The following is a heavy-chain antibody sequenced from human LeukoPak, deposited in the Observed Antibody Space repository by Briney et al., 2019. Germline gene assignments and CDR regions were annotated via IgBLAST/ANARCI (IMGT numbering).Heavy chain of an antibody. Sequence: GGSLRLSCAASGFAFSNYNMNWVRQAPGKGLEWVSYISSSSHSIYYADSVRGRFTVSRDNAKNSLYLQMNSLRAEDTAVYYCARPMYSSSLGDYWGQGTLVTVSS. D-gene: IGHD6-6*01. CDR2: ISSSSHSI. V-gene: IGHV3-48*01. CDR1: GFAFSNYN. CDR3: ARPMYSSSLGDY. J-gene: IGHJ4*02.